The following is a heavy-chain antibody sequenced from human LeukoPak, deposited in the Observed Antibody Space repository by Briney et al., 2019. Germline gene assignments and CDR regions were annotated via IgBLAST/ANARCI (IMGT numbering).Heavy chain of an antibody. D-gene: IGHD1-1*01. CDR1: GFTFSDFW. CDR2: TNEAGGDK. J-gene: IGHJ4*02. CDR3: AIATTGRGAFGS. V-gene: IGHV3-7*01. Sequence: GGSLRLSCAASGFTFSDFWMSWVRQAPGKGLECVASTNEAGGDKLYVDSVKGRFTISRDNSKNSLSLQMNSLTAEDTAIYYCAIATTGRGAFGSWGQGTLVSVSS.